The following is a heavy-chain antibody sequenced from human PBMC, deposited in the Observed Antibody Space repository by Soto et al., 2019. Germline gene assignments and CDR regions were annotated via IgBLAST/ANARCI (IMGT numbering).Heavy chain of an antibody. CDR2: FDPEDGET. CDR1: GYTLTELS. D-gene: IGHD3-9*01. Sequence: ASVKVSCKVSGYTLTELSMHWVRQAPGKGLEWMGGFDPEDGETIYAQKFQGRVTMTEDTSTDTAYMELSSLRSEDTAVYYCATSGWRYYDILTAPPHAFDIWGQGTMVTVSS. V-gene: IGHV1-24*01. CDR3: ATSGWRYYDILTAPPHAFDI. J-gene: IGHJ3*02.